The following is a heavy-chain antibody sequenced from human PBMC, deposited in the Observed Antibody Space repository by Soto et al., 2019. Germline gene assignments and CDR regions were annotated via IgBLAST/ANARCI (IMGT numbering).Heavy chain of an antibody. CDR2: IIPILGTS. CDR3: ARVAPVDYSNYGWFAS. CDR1: GGTFSSYG. D-gene: IGHD4-4*01. Sequence: QVQLVQSGAEVWKPGSSVKVSCKAFGGTFSSYGISWVRQAPGQGLEWMGGIIPILGTSNYAQKFQGRVTITADESTNTAYMELSSLRSEDTAIYYCARVAPVDYSNYGWFASWGQGTLVTVSS. V-gene: IGHV1-69*01. J-gene: IGHJ5*01.